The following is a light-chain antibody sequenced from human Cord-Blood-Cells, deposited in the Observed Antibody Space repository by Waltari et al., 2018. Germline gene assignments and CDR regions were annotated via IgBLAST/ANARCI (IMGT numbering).Light chain of an antibody. V-gene: IGLV2-23*02. CDR3: CSYAGSSTWV. J-gene: IGLJ3*02. CDR1: SSAVGSYNL. CDR2: EVS. Sequence: QSALTQPASVSGSPGQSITISCTGTSSAVGSYNLVSWYQQHPGKAPTLMIYEVSKRPSGVSNRFSGSKSSNTASLTTSGLQAEDEADYYCCSYAGSSTWVFGGGTKLTVL.